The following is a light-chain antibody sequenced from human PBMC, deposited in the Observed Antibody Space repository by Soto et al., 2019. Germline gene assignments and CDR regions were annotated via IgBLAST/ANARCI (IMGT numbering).Light chain of an antibody. V-gene: IGKV1-27*01. CDR1: QGIGNY. J-gene: IGKJ1*01. Sequence: DIQMTQSPSSLSASLGDRVTITCRASQGIGNYLAWYQLQPGKVPKLLIYAASTLQSWIPSRFSGSGSGTDLTLTISSLHPEDVATYCCQKYNSAPRTFGQGTKVEI. CDR3: QKYNSAPRT. CDR2: AAS.